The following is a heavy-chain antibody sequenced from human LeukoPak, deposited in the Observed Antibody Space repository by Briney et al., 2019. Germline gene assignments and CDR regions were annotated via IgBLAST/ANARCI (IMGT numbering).Heavy chain of an antibody. D-gene: IGHD1-26*01. J-gene: IGHJ2*01. CDR1: GVTLSNYA. CDR2: ISSSGSGGNT. Sequence: GGSLRLSCVASGVTLSNYAMSWARQAPGKGLEWVSGISSSGSGGNTYYADSVKGRFTISRDSSRSTLFLHMNTLRAEDTAIYYCAKDRTVGASYWYFDLWGRGTLVTVSS. CDR3: AKDRTVGASYWYFDL. V-gene: IGHV3-23*01.